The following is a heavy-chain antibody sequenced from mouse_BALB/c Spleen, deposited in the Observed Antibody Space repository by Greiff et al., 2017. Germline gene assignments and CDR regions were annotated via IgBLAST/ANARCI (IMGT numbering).Heavy chain of an antibody. J-gene: IGHJ3*01. CDR2: IWGDGSK. Sequence: VKVVESGPGLVAPSQSLSITCTVSGFSLTGYGVNWVRQPPGKGLEWLGMIWGDGSKDYNSALISRLSISKDNSKSHVFLKMNSLQTDDIASDYCARDGITTATWFAYWGQGTLVTVSA. V-gene: IGHV2-6-7*01. CDR3: ARDGITTATWFAY. D-gene: IGHD1-2*01. CDR1: GFSLTGYG.